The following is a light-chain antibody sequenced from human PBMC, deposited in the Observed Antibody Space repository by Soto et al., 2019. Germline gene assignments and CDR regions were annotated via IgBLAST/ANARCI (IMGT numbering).Light chain of an antibody. CDR2: AAS. Sequence: DIHMTQSPSTLSASVGDRVTITCRASQSISSWLAWYQQKPGKAPKLLIYAASSLQSGVPSRFSGRGSGTDFTLTISSLQPEDVATYYCQQTYSTPQGTFGQGTKVDIK. J-gene: IGKJ1*01. V-gene: IGKV1-39*01. CDR3: QQTYSTPQGT. CDR1: QSISSW.